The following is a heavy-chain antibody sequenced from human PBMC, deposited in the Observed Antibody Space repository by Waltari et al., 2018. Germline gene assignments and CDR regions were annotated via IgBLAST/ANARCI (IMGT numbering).Heavy chain of an antibody. J-gene: IGHJ4*02. CDR2: IKAKSEGGTT. CDR1: GFTPINTW. CDR3: STDPWMYQWYNSDY. Sequence: HLVESGVGLVKPGGSLRLSCVASGFTPINTWLTWVRRATGKGLEWVGRIKAKSEGGTTDYAALVKGRFTISRDDSKNTLYLEMNSLKTDDTAVYYCSTDPWMYQWYNSDYWGQGTLVTVSS. V-gene: IGHV3-15*01. D-gene: IGHD2-8*01.